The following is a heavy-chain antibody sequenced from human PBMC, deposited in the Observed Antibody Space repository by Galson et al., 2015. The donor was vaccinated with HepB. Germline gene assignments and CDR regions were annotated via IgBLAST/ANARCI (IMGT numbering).Heavy chain of an antibody. CDR2: VTPGGGST. D-gene: IGHD6-13*01. J-gene: IGHJ4*02. CDR1: GYTFTSYY. Sequence: SVKVSCKASGYTFTSYYMHWVRQAPGQGLEWMGVVTPGGGSTSYAQKFQGRVTMTRDTSTSTFYMELSSLRSEDTAVYYCAREGYGSSRYYFDYWGQGTLVTVSS. CDR3: AREGYGSSRYYFDY. V-gene: IGHV1-46*01.